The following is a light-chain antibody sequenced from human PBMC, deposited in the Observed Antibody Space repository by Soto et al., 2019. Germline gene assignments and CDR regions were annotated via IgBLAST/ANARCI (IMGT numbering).Light chain of an antibody. CDR2: GAS. CDR3: QQYDNWPPYT. Sequence: EIVMTQSPVTLSVSPGERATLSCRASQSVSSNLAWYQQKPGQAPRLLIYGASTRATGTPARFSGSGSGTEFTLTISSLQPGDFALYYCQQYDNWPPYTFGQGTKLEIK. V-gene: IGKV3-15*01. CDR1: QSVSSN. J-gene: IGKJ2*01.